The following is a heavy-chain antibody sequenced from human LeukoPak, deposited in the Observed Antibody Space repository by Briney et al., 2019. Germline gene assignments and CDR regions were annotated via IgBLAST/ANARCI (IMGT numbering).Heavy chain of an antibody. CDR2: IMPLFGTA. J-gene: IGHJ5*02. Sequence: SVKVSCKTSGGTFNNSAISWVRQAHGQGLEWLGGIMPLFGTAVYAQKFQGRVTITKDESTRTVYLELTSLTSDDTAVYYCARDVHGDYGSGWFDPWGQGTLVSVSS. V-gene: IGHV1-69*05. CDR3: ARDVHGDYGSGWFDP. D-gene: IGHD4-17*01. CDR1: GGTFNNSA.